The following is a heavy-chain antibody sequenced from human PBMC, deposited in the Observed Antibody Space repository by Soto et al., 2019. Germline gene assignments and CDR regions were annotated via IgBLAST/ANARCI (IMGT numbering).Heavy chain of an antibody. J-gene: IGHJ4*02. CDR1: GYTFRNYG. D-gene: IGHD2-8*01. V-gene: IGHV1-18*01. CDR2: IYPYNGNT. Sequence: QVQLVQSGAEVRKPGASVKVSCKASGYTFRNYGIFWVRQAPGQGLEWMGWIYPYNGNTHYAQKLQGRVTLTTDTSTSTAYMDLRSLTSDDTAIYYCARVLNGEAGGGYWGQGTLVTVSS. CDR3: ARVLNGEAGGGY.